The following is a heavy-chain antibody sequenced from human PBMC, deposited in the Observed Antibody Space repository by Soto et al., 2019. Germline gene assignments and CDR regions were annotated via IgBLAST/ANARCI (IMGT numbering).Heavy chain of an antibody. J-gene: IGHJ3*02. CDR1: GFTFSSYG. D-gene: IGHD1-26*01. CDR3: ARGSYIQISKEAFDI. CDR2: IWYDGSNK. Sequence: QVQLVESGGGVVQPGRSLRLSCAASGFTFSSYGMHWVRQAPGKGLEWVAVIWYDGSNKYYADSVKGRFTISRDNSKNTLYLQMNSLRAEDTAVYYCARGSYIQISKEAFDIWGQGTMVTISS. V-gene: IGHV3-33*01.